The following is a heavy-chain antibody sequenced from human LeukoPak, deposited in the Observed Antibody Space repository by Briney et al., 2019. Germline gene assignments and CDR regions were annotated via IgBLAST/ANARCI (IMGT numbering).Heavy chain of an antibody. V-gene: IGHV1-46*01. CDR1: GYTFTSYG. Sequence: ASVKVSCKASGYTFTSYGISWVRQAPGQGLEWMGIINPSGGSTSYAQKFQGRVTMTRDTSTSTVYMELSSLRSEDTAVYYCARDSVGATVYWGQGTLVTVSS. CDR2: INPSGGST. CDR3: ARDSVGATVY. J-gene: IGHJ4*02. D-gene: IGHD1-26*01.